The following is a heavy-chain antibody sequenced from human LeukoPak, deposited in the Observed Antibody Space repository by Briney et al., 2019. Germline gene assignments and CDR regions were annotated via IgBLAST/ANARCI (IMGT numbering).Heavy chain of an antibody. CDR1: GFTFDDYA. D-gene: IGHD3-3*01. V-gene: IGHV3-9*03. J-gene: IGHJ3*02. CDR3: AKDIQIFGVVIAPRAFDI. CDR2: ISWNSGSI. Sequence: GGSLRLSCAASGFTFDDYAMHWVRHAPGKGLEWVSGISWNSGSIGYADSVKGRFTISRDNAKNSLYLQMNSLRAEDMALYYCAKDIQIFGVVIAPRAFDIWGQGTMVTVSS.